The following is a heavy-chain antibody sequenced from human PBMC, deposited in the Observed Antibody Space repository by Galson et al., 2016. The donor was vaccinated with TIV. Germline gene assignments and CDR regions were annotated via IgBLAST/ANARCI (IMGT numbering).Heavy chain of an antibody. J-gene: IGHJ4*02. CDR2: IIPIHGLA. CDR1: GDTFRNYV. Sequence: SVKVSCKASGDTFRNYVISWVRQAPGQGLEWMGGIIPIHGLANHAQKFQGRVTITADALTSIVYMEVSSLRSEDTAVYYCARDVPCGGDCYFFDFWGQGTRVTVSS. D-gene: IGHD2-21*01. CDR3: ARDVPCGGDCYFFDF. V-gene: IGHV1-69*10.